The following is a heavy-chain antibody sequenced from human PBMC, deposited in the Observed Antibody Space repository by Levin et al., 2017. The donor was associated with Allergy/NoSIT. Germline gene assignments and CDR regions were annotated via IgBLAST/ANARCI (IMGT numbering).Heavy chain of an antibody. Sequence: GASVKVSCKASGYTFTGYYMHWVRQAPGQGLEWMGWINPNSGGTNYAQKFQGRVTMTRDTSISTAYMELSRLRSDDTAVYYCARDESGTVTTFVDYWGQGTLVTVSS. CDR3: ARDESGTVTTFVDY. CDR2: INPNSGGT. CDR1: GYTFTGYY. J-gene: IGHJ4*02. D-gene: IGHD4-17*01. V-gene: IGHV1-2*02.